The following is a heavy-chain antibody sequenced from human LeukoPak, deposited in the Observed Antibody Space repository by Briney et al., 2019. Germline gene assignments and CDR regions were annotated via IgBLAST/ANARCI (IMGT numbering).Heavy chain of an antibody. CDR3: ARDISHGVLLEYYFDY. V-gene: IGHV3-48*03. CDR1: GFTFSSYE. Sequence: GGSLRLSCAASGFTFSSYEMNWVRQAPGRGLEWVSYISSSGRSIYYADSVKGRFTISRDNAKNSLYLQMNSLRAADTAVYYCARDISHGVLLEYYFDYWGQGTLVTVSS. J-gene: IGHJ4*02. CDR2: ISSSGRSI. D-gene: IGHD3-10*01.